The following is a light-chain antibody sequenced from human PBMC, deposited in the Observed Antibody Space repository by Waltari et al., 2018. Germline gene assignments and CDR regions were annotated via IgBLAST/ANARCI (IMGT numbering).Light chain of an antibody. Sequence: DVVMTQSPLSLPVTLGQPASISCRSSQSLVASDGKTYLNWFHQRPGKSPRRLIYKVSNRDSGVPDRFSGSGSATDFTLKISRVEAEDVGVYYCMQGTHWPLTFGGGTKVEIK. V-gene: IGKV2-30*01. CDR2: KVS. CDR1: QSLVASDGKTY. J-gene: IGKJ4*01. CDR3: MQGTHWPLT.